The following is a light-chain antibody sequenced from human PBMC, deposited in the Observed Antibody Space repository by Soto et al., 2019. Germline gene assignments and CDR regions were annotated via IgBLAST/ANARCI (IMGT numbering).Light chain of an antibody. CDR1: ISAVGVYNY. Sequence: QSALTQPASVSGSPGQSITISCTGTISAVGVYNYVSWYQQHPGKAPKLMIYEVSHRPSGVSNRYSGSKSGHTASLTISGLQAEDEAHYYCSSYTPSNTVVFGGGTKLTVL. J-gene: IGLJ2*01. CDR3: SSYTPSNTVV. CDR2: EVS. V-gene: IGLV2-14*01.